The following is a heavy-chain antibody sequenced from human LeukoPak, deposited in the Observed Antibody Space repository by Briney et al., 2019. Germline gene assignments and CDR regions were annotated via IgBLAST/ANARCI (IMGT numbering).Heavy chain of an antibody. CDR2: IYTSGST. CDR3: ARGYSSRWEQGLDY. V-gene: IGHV4-4*07. CDR1: GGSISSYY. J-gene: IGHJ4*02. Sequence: SETLSLTCTVSGGSISSYYWSWIRQPAGKGLEWIGRIYTSGSTNYNPSLKSRVTISVDKSKNQFSLKLSSVTAADTAVYYCARGYSSRWEQGLDYWGQGTLVTVSS. D-gene: IGHD6-19*01.